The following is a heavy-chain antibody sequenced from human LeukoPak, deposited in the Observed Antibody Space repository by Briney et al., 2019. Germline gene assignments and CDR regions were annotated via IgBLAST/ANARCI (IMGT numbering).Heavy chain of an antibody. D-gene: IGHD2-2*01. CDR3: ARVNREYQPLPEYMDV. CDR2: IWYDGSNK. CDR1: GFTFSSYG. V-gene: IGHV3-33*01. Sequence: GGSLRLSCAASGFTFSSYGMHWVRQAPGKGLEWVAVIWYDGSNKYYADSVKGRFTISRDNSKNTLYLQMNSLRAEDTAVYYCARVNREYQPLPEYMDVWGKGTTVTVSS. J-gene: IGHJ6*03.